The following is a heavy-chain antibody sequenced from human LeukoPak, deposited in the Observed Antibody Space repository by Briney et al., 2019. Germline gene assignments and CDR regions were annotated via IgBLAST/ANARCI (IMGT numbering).Heavy chain of an antibody. CDR3: AKDSLVRGYSYGLDY. J-gene: IGHJ4*02. CDR2: ISGSGGSK. Sequence: GGSLRLSCAASGFTFSSYAMSWVRQAPGKGLEWVSAISGSGGSKYYADSVKGRFTISRDNSKNTLYLQMNSLRAEDTAVYYCAKDSLVRGYSYGLDYWGQGTLVTVSS. V-gene: IGHV3-23*01. D-gene: IGHD5-18*01. CDR1: GFTFSSYA.